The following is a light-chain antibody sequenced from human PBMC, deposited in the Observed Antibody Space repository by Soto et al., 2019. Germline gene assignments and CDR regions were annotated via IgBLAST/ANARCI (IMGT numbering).Light chain of an antibody. CDR3: QQYGNSRGT. CDR1: QSVTSNY. V-gene: IGKV3-20*01. CDR2: GAS. Sequence: EVVMTQSPATLSVSPGERATLSCRASQSVTSNYLAWYQQKPGQAPRLLIYGASSRATGIPDRFSGSGSGTDFTLTISGLEPEDSAVYYCQQYGNSRGTFGQGTKVDIK. J-gene: IGKJ1*01.